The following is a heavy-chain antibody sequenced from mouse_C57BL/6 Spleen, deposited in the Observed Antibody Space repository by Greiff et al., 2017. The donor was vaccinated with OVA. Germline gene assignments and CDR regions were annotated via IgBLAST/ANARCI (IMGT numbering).Heavy chain of an antibody. CDR1: GYTFTSYW. Sequence: VQLQQPGAELVKPGASVKLSCKASGYTFTSYWMHWVKQRPGQGLEWIGMIHPNSGSTNYNEKFKSKATLTVDKSSSTAYMQLSSLTSADSAVYYGARGGSSYGNAMDYWGQGTSVTVSS. D-gene: IGHD1-1*01. V-gene: IGHV1-64*01. CDR2: IHPNSGST. CDR3: ARGGSSYGNAMDY. J-gene: IGHJ4*01.